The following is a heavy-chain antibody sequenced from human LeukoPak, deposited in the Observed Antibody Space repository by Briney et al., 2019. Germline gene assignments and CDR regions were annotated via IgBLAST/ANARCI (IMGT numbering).Heavy chain of an antibody. CDR1: GDSISSTSGF. V-gene: IGHV4-39*01. J-gene: IGHJ4*02. Sequence: SETLSLTCTVTGDSISSTSGFWGWIRQPPGKGMEWIGTIHYAGTIYYNPSFKSRLTISVDTSKNQFSLKLSSVTAADTAVYYCAGTGIVGESLFDYWGQGTLVTVSS. D-gene: IGHD1-26*01. CDR3: AGTGIVGESLFDY. CDR2: IHYAGTI.